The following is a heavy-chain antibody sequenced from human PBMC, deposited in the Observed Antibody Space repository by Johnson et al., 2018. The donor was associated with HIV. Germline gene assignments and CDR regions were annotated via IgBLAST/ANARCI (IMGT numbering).Heavy chain of an antibody. V-gene: IGHV3-30*04. CDR2: ISYDGNNK. CDR3: TRWRTEGSDAFDI. CDR1: GFTFSSYA. J-gene: IGHJ3*02. Sequence: QVQLVESGGGVVQPGRSLRLSCTASGFTFSSYAMHWVRQAPGKGLEWVAVISYDGNNKYYADSLKGRFTISRDNSKNTLYLEMNSLRAEDTAVYYCTRWRTEGSDAFDIWGQGTMVTVSS. D-gene: IGHD1-1*01.